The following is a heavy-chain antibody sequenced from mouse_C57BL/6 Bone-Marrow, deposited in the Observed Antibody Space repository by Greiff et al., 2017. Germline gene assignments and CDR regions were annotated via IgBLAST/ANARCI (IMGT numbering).Heavy chain of an antibody. CDR1: GYSFTGYY. CDR2: INPSTGGT. Sequence: VQLQQSGPELVKPGASVKISCKASGYSFTGYYMNWVKQSPEKSLEWIGEINPSTGGTTYNQKFKAKATLTVDKSSSTAYMQLKSLTSEDSAVXYCALYCSSWWFYYWGQGTTLTVSS. CDR3: ALYCSSWWFYY. J-gene: IGHJ2*01. D-gene: IGHD1-1*01. V-gene: IGHV1-42*01.